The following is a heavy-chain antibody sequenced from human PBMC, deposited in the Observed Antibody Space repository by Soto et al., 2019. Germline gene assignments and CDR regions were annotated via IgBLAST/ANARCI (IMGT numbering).Heavy chain of an antibody. J-gene: IGHJ4*02. CDR1: GYTFTSYA. Sequence: XSVKVSFNASGYTFTSYAMHWVRQAPGQRLEWMGWINAGNGNTKYSQKFQGRVTITRDTSASTAYMELSSLRSEDTAVYYCARVGPYSSGGYWGQGTLVTVSS. D-gene: IGHD6-19*01. CDR3: ARVGPYSSGGY. CDR2: INAGNGNT. V-gene: IGHV1-3*01.